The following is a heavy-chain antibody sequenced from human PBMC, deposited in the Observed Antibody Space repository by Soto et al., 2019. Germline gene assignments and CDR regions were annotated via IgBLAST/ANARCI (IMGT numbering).Heavy chain of an antibody. J-gene: IGHJ4*02. D-gene: IGHD3-10*01. CDR3: ARVGGQLPLYYDH. CDR2: ISGYSGNA. CDR1: GYTFTNHG. V-gene: IGHV1-18*01. Sequence: ASVKVSCKTSGYTFTNHGISWVRQAPGQGLEWMEWISGYSGNAKCAQKSQDRVTMTIDTSTSTAYMELRSLRSDDTAIYYCARVGGQLPLYYDHWGQGTPVTISS.